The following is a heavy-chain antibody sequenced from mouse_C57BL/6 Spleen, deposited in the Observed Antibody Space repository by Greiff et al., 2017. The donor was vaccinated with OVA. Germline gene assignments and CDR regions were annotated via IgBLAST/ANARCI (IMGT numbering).Heavy chain of an antibody. CDR2: ISDGGSYT. V-gene: IGHV5-4*03. Sequence: EVKVVESGGGLVKPGGSLKLSCAASGFTFSSYAMSWVRQTPEKRLEWVATISDGGSYTYYPDNVKGRFTISRDNAKNNLYLQMSHLKSEDTAMYYCAIMVTTPFAYWGQGTLVTVSA. CDR1: GFTFSSYA. D-gene: IGHD2-2*01. CDR3: AIMVTTPFAY. J-gene: IGHJ3*01.